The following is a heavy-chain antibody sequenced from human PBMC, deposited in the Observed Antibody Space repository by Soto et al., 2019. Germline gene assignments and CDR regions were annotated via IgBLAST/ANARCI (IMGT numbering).Heavy chain of an antibody. J-gene: IGHJ4*02. CDR2: ISSSGSTK. V-gene: IGHV3-48*01. Sequence: VQLVESGGGLVQPGGPLRLSCAASRFTFSTYSMNWVRQAPGKGLEWVSYISSSGSTKYYADSVKGRFTISRDNAKNSLYLQMNSLRAEDTAVYYCARMSSSVSPGCWGQGTLVTVSS. CDR3: ARMSSSVSPGC. D-gene: IGHD2-15*01. CDR1: RFTFSTYS.